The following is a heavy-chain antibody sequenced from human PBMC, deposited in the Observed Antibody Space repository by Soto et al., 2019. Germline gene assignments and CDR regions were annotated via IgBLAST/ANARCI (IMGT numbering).Heavy chain of an antibody. V-gene: IGHV3-23*01. D-gene: IGHD1-26*01. CDR2: ISGSGGST. CDR3: AKVPVGATGRFDY. J-gene: IGHJ4*02. Sequence: GGSLRLSCAGSGFTFSNSAMSWVRQAPGKGLAWVSAISGSGGSTYYADSVKGRLTISRDNSKNTLYLQMNSLRAEDTALYYCAKVPVGATGRFDYWGQGTLVTVSS. CDR1: GFTFSNSA.